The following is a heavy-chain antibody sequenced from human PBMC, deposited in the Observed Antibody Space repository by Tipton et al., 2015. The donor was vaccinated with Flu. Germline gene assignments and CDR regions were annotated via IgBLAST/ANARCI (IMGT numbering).Heavy chain of an antibody. Sequence: SLRLSCAASGFTFSNAWMSWVRQAPGKGLEWVGRIKSKTDGGTTDYAAPVKGRFTISRDDSKNTLCLQMNSLKTEDTAVYYCTTARGCGGDCYYEAFDIWGQGTMVTVSS. D-gene: IGHD2-21*01. CDR3: TTARGCGGDCYYEAFDI. V-gene: IGHV3-15*01. CDR2: IKSKTDGGTT. J-gene: IGHJ3*02. CDR1: GFTFSNAW.